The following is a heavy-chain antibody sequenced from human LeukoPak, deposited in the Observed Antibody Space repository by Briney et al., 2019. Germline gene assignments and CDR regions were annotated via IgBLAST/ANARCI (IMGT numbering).Heavy chain of an antibody. CDR1: GGTFSSYA. CDR3: ARLRGEMGSGYYFDY. Sequence: GASVKVSCKASGGTFSSYAISWVRQAPGQGLEWMGGIIPIFGTANYAQKFQGRVTITTDESTSTAYMELSSLRSEDTAVYYCARLRGEMGSGYYFDYWGQGTLVTVSS. V-gene: IGHV1-69*05. D-gene: IGHD3-16*01. CDR2: IIPIFGTA. J-gene: IGHJ4*02.